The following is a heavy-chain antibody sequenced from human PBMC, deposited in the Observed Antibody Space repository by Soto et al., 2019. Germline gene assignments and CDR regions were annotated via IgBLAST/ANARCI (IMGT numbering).Heavy chain of an antibody. Sequence: TSSGSGFGLELSRDWLSWLRQMNGKGLEWLGRIDPTDSFVTYSPPFEGHVTISVDKYINTAYLQWSDLRASDSGKYVCARGGEGKALVMEGWVQGTTVTV. CDR3: ARGGEGKALVMEG. D-gene: IGHD1-26*01. V-gene: IGHV5-10-1*01. CDR2: IDPTDSFV. J-gene: IGHJ6*02. CDR1: GLELSRDW.